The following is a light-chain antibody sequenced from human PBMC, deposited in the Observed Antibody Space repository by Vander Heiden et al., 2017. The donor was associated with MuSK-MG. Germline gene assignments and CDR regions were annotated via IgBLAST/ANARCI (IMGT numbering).Light chain of an antibody. Sequence: DIQMTQSPSSLSASIGDTVTISCLASHDINNYLNWYQQKPGKAPNLLIFDASNLEAGAPSRFRGSGSGTHFTLTISGLQPEDFATYYCQQYDDFPFTFGPGTKVDIK. V-gene: IGKV1-33*01. CDR1: HDINNY. CDR2: DAS. J-gene: IGKJ3*01. CDR3: QQYDDFPFT.